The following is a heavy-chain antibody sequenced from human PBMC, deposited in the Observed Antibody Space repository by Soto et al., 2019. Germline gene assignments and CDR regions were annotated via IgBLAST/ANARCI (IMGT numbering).Heavy chain of an antibody. Sequence: GGSLRLSCAASGFTFSSYGMHWVRQAPGKGLEWVAVISYDGSNKYYADSVKGRFTISRDNSKNTLYLQMNSLRAEDTAVYYCAKDFGLIAAAGRFDYWGQGTLVTVSS. CDR3: AKDFGLIAAAGRFDY. J-gene: IGHJ4*02. CDR2: ISYDGSNK. V-gene: IGHV3-30*18. D-gene: IGHD6-13*01. CDR1: GFTFSSYG.